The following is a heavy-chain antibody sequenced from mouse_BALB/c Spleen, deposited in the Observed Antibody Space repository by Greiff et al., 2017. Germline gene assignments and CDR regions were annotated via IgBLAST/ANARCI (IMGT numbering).Heavy chain of an antibody. CDR3: ARKETGDY. J-gene: IGHJ2*01. V-gene: IGHV1-7*01. Sequence: VQLQQSGAELAKPGASVKMSCKASGYTFTSYWMHWVKQRPGQGLEWIGYINPSTGYTEYNQKFKDKATLTADKSSSTAYMQLSSLTSEDSAVYYCARKETGDYWGQGTTLTVSS. D-gene: IGHD4-1*01. CDR1: GYTFTSYW. CDR2: INPSTGYT.